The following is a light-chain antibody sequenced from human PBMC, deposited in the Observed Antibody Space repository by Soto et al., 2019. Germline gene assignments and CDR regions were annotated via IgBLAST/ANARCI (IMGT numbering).Light chain of an antibody. Sequence: QTVVTQPPSASGTPGQRVTISCSGSSSNIGGNIVNWYQQLPGTAPKLLIFGNDQRPSWVPDRFSGSKSGTSASLAISGVQSEDEANYYCAAWDDSLNGVVFGGGTKVTVL. J-gene: IGLJ2*01. CDR2: GND. V-gene: IGLV1-44*01. CDR3: AAWDDSLNGVV. CDR1: SSNIGGNI.